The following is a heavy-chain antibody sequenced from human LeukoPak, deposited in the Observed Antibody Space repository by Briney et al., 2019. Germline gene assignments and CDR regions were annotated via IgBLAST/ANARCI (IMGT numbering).Heavy chain of an antibody. CDR2: AYNTGST. CDR3: ARGSVYFDS. J-gene: IGHJ4*02. Sequence: PSETLSLTCTVSGGSISSYYWTWIRQPPGKGLEWIGYAYNTGSTNYKPSFRSRVTISVDTSKNQFSLKVSSVTAADTAVYYCARGSVYFDSWGQGTLVTVSS. CDR1: GGSISSYY. V-gene: IGHV4-59*01.